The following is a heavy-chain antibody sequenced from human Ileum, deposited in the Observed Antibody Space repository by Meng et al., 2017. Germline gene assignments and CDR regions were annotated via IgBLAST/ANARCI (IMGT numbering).Heavy chain of an antibody. D-gene: IGHD3-22*01. V-gene: IGHV4-30-4*01. CDR3: ARDRDSSGYYPY. CDR2: IYYSGST. Sequence: QVQLQESGPGLVKPSQTLSLTCPVSGGPISSGDYYWSWIRQPPGKGLEWIGYIYYSGSTYYNPSLKSRLTISVDTSKNQFSLKLSSVTAADTAVYYCARDRDSSGYYPYWGQGTLVTVSS. J-gene: IGHJ4*02. CDR1: GGPISSGDYY.